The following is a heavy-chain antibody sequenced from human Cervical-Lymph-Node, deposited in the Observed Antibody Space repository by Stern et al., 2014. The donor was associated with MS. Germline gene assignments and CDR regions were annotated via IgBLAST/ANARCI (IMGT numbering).Heavy chain of an antibody. J-gene: IGHJ4*02. D-gene: IGHD6-13*01. Sequence: EVQLVESGGGLVQPGRSLRLSCAASGFKFNDYAMHWVRQAPGKGLEWVSGMNWNGGHIEYADSVQGRFIISRDSAKNSLFLQMNSLRREDTALYYCAKSYSSNWHLFDYWGQGIMVTVSS. CDR2: MNWNGGHI. CDR3: AKSYSSNWHLFDY. V-gene: IGHV3-9*01. CDR1: GFKFNDYA.